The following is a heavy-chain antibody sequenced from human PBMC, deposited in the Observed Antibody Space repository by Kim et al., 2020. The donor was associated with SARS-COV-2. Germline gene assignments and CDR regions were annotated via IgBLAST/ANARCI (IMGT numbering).Heavy chain of an antibody. J-gene: IGHJ5*02. V-gene: IGHV1-18*04. D-gene: IGHD3-16*02. CDR3: ARVRIYDYVWGSYRSNWFDP. Sequence: ASVKVSCKASGYTFTSYGISWVRQAPGQGLEWMGWISAYNGNTNYAQKLQGRVTMTTDTSTSTAYMELRSLRSDDTAVYYCARVRIYDYVWGSYRSNWFDPWGQGTLVTVSS. CDR1: GYTFTSYG. CDR2: ISAYNGNT.